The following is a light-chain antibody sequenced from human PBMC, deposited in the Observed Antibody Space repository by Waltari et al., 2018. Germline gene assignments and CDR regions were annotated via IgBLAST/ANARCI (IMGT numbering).Light chain of an antibody. CDR1: QNVLYSSDNKNY. CDR3: QQYYSIPWT. CDR2: SAS. Sequence: DIVMTQSPDSLAVSLGERATINCKSSQNVLYSSDNKNYLAWYQQKLGQPPNLLIYSASTRGSGVPDRFSGSGSGTDFTLTISSLQAEDVAVYYCQQYYSIPWTFGQGTKVEI. J-gene: IGKJ1*01. V-gene: IGKV4-1*01.